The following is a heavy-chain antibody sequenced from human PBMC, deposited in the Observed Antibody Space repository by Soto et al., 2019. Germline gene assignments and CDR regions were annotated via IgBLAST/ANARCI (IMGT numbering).Heavy chain of an antibody. CDR1: GFTFTNYF. V-gene: IGHV1-46*01. J-gene: IGHJ6*02. Sequence: QVQLVQSGTEVKKLGASVKISCKASGFTFTNYFFHWVRQAPRQVLEWSGIISPYDGSTNYLKRLAGRVTLTSDRSTSTVDMELSSLTSEVAAVSYCARGDGRASSAFYFYYGIEPWGHRTTVDVSS. D-gene: IGHD2-8*01. CDR3: ARGDGRASSAFYFYYGIEP. CDR2: ISPYDGST.